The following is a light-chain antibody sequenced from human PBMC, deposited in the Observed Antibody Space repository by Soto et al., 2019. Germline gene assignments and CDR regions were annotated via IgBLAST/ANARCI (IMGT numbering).Light chain of an antibody. J-gene: IGKJ1*01. Sequence: DIQMTQSPSTLSASVGDRVTITCRASQSISSWLAWYQQKPGKAPKLLIYKASSLESGVPSRFSGSGSGTEFTLTISRLQPDDYATYYCQRYNSLRTFGQGTKVEIK. V-gene: IGKV1-5*03. CDR2: KAS. CDR1: QSISSW. CDR3: QRYNSLRT.